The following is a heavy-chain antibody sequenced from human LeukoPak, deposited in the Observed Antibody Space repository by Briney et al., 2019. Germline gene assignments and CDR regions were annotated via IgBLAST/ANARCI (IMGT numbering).Heavy chain of an antibody. CDR3: AKGELYDYVWGSYRPFYT. CDR2: ISYDGSNK. CDR1: GFTFSSYG. D-gene: IGHD3-16*02. Sequence: GGSLRLSCAASGFTFSSYGMHWVRQAPGKGLEWVAVISYDGSNKYYADSVKGRFTISRDNSKNTLYLQMNRLRAEDTAVYYCAKGELYDYVWGSYRPFYTWGQGTLVTVSS. V-gene: IGHV3-30*18. J-gene: IGHJ4*02.